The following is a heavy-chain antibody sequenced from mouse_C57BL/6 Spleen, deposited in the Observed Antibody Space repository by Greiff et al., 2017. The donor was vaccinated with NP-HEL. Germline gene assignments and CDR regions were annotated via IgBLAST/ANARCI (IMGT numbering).Heavy chain of an antibody. V-gene: IGHV1-52*01. CDR1: GYTFTSYW. CDR3: ARGGGYDYDGFAY. D-gene: IGHD2-4*01. Sequence: VQLQQPGAELVRPGSSVKLSCKASGYTFTSYWMHWVKQRPIQGLEWIGNIDPSDSETHYNQKFKDKATLTVDKSSSTAYMQLSSLTSEDSAVYYCARGGGYDYDGFAYWGQGTLVTVSA. J-gene: IGHJ3*01. CDR2: IDPSDSET.